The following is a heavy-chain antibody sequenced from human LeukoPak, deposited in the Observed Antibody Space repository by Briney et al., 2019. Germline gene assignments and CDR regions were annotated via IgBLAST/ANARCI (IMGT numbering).Heavy chain of an antibody. V-gene: IGHV4-30-4*01. Sequence: SETLSLTCTVTGGSISSGDYYWSWIRQPPGKGLEWIGYIYYSGSTYYSPSLKSRVTISVDTSKNQFSLKLSSVTAADTAVYYCARVPLDSSGYYTHDYWGQGTLVTVSS. CDR1: GGSISSGDYY. CDR2: IYYSGST. J-gene: IGHJ4*02. D-gene: IGHD3-22*01. CDR3: ARVPLDSSGYYTHDY.